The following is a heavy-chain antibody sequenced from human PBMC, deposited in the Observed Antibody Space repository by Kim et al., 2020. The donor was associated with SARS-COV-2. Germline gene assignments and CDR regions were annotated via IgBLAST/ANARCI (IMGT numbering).Heavy chain of an antibody. D-gene: IGHD6-13*01. J-gene: IGHJ1*01. CDR3: AKDAENFGSIAAAGTGYFQH. CDR2: ISGDGGST. CDR1: GFTFDDYA. Sequence: GGSLRLSCAASGFTFDDYAMHWVRQAPGKGLEWVSLISGDGGSTYYADSVKGRFTISRDNSKNSLYLQMNSLRTEDTALYYCAKDAENFGSIAAAGTGYFQHWGQGTLVTVSS. V-gene: IGHV3-43*02.